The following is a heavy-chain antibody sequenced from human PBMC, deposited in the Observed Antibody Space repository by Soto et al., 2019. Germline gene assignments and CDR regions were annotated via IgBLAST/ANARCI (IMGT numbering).Heavy chain of an antibody. J-gene: IGHJ5*02. D-gene: IGHD3-3*01. CDR1: GGSISSYY. Sequence: PSETLSLTCTVSGGSISSYYWSWIRQPPGKGLEWIGNIYYSGSTNYNPSLKGRVTMSVDTSKNQFSLKLSSVTAADTAVYYCAKTYDYWSGYYKGWFDPWGQGTLVTVSS. V-gene: IGHV4-59*01. CDR2: IYYSGST. CDR3: AKTYDYWSGYYKGWFDP.